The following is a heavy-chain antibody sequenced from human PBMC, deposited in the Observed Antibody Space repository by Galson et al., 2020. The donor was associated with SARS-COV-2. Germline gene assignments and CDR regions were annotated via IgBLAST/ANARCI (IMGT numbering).Heavy chain of an antibody. CDR3: ARDQEMAKFPVTVIYAFDI. V-gene: IGHV3-21*01. CDR2: ISSSSSYI. J-gene: IGHJ3*02. Sequence: GGSLRLSCAASGFTFSSYSMNWVRQAPGKGLEWVSSISSSSSYIYYADSVKGRFTISRDNAKNSLYLQMNSLRAEDTAVYYCARDQEMAKFPVTVIYAFDIWGQGTMVTVSS. CDR1: GFTFSSYS. D-gene: IGHD4-4*01.